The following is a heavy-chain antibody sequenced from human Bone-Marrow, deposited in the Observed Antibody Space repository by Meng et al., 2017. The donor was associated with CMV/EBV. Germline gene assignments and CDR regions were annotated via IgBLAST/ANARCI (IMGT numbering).Heavy chain of an antibody. D-gene: IGHD4-17*01. CDR1: GGSISRSNYY. CDR3: VHDYGDFQPGY. Sequence: SETLSLTCNVSGGSISRSNYYWCWIRQPPGKGLEWIGSIYYSGSTYYNPSLKSRVTISIDTSKNQFSLKLSSVTAADTAVYYCVHDYGDFQPGYWGQGTLVTVSS. CDR2: IYYSGST. J-gene: IGHJ4*02. V-gene: IGHV4-39*07.